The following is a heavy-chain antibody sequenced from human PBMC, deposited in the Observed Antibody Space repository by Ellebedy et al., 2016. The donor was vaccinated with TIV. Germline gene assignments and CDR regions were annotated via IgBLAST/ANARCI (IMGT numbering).Heavy chain of an antibody. D-gene: IGHD5-18*01. CDR1: GFTVSSNY. CDR2: IYSGGST. Sequence: GESLKISCAASGFTVSSNYMSWVRQAPGKGLEWVSVIYSGGSTYYADSVKGRVTISRDNSKNTLYLQMNSLRAEDTAVYYCARKYIYGFNWGQGTLVTVSS. V-gene: IGHV3-66*01. CDR3: ARKYIYGFN. J-gene: IGHJ4*02.